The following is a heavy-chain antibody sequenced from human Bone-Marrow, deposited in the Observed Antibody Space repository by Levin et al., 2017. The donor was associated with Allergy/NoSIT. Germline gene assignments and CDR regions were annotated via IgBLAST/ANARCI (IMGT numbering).Heavy chain of an antibody. D-gene: IGHD6-19*01. Sequence: GGSLRLSCIASGFSFNTYEMNWVRQAPGKGLEWISYISGSGNTVYYADSVRGRFTISRDNARNSLYLHMNSLRPEDTAVYYCAGKPLSSWLYWYFDLWGRGTLVTVSS. J-gene: IGHJ2*01. CDR2: ISGSGNTV. CDR1: GFSFNTYE. CDR3: AGKPLSSWLYWYFDL. V-gene: IGHV3-48*03.